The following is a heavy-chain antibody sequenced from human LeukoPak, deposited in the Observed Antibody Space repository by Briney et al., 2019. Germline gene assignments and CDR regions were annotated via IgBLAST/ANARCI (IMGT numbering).Heavy chain of an antibody. CDR2: VYYSGTT. Sequence: SETLSLTCTVSSGSISSYHWGWIRQPPGKGLEWIGYVYYSGTTNYNPSLKSRVTISVDTSKNQFSLKLSSVTAADTAVYYCARRGSFNWFDPWGQGTLVTVSS. J-gene: IGHJ5*02. D-gene: IGHD3-10*01. CDR1: SGSISSYH. CDR3: ARRGSFNWFDP. V-gene: IGHV4-59*01.